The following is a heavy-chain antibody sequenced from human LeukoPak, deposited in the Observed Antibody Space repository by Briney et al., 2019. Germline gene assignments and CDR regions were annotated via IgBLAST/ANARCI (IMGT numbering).Heavy chain of an antibody. CDR3: ARDRRTYYYDSKGFDI. V-gene: IGHV3-11*01. Sequence: GGSLRLSCAASGFTFSDYYMSWIRQAPGKGLEWVSYISSSGSTIYYADSVKGRFTISRDNAKNSQYLQMNSLRAEDTAVYYCARDRRTYYYDSKGFDIWGQGTMVTVSS. CDR2: ISSSGSTI. J-gene: IGHJ3*02. CDR1: GFTFSDYY. D-gene: IGHD3-22*01.